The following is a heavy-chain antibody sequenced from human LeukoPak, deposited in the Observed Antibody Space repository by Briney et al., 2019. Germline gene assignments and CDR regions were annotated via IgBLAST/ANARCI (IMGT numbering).Heavy chain of an antibody. J-gene: IGHJ4*02. CDR3: AREGYYYNSSGYYYYFDY. Sequence: PGGSLRLSCAASGFTFSNYGMHWVRQAPGKGLEWVAVMWYDGSNKYYADSVKGRFTISRENSKNTLFLQMDSLKAGDRAVYFCAREGYYYNSSGYYYYFDYWGQGTLVTVSS. V-gene: IGHV3-33*01. CDR2: MWYDGSNK. CDR1: GFTFSNYG. D-gene: IGHD3-22*01.